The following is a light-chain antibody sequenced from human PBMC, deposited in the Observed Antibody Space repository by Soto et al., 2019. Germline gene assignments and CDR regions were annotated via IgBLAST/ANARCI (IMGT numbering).Light chain of an antibody. J-gene: IGLJ2*01. V-gene: IGLV1-47*02. CDR1: SSNIGGTNY. CDR3: ASWDDSLGAFI. CDR2: SNN. Sequence: QSVLTQPPSASGTPGQRVFISCSGSSSNIGGTNYAYWYQQLPGAAPKLLMHSNNLRPSGVPERISGSKSGTSASLAISGLRYEDEAVYYCASWDDSLGAFIFGGGTKLTVL.